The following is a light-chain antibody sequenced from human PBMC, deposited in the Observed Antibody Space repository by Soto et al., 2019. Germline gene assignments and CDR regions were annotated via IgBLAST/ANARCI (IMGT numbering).Light chain of an antibody. J-gene: IGLJ1*01. V-gene: IGLV1-47*02. CDR1: SSNIGSNF. CDR2: NND. CDR3: AAWDDSRSVRYV. Sequence: QSVLTQPPSASGTPGQRVTISCSGSSSNIGSNFVYWYQQRPGTAPRLLIYNNDQRPSGVPDRFSGSKSGTSASLAISGLRSEDEDDSYCAAWDDSRSVRYVFGTGTKVTVL.